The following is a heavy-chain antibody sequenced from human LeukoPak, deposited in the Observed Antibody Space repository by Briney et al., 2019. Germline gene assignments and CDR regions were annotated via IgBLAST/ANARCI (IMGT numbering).Heavy chain of an antibody. CDR3: ARNIVVVPAAISRDAFDI. CDR1: GGSISSYY. V-gene: IGHV4-59*08. D-gene: IGHD2-2*02. CDR2: IYYTGST. J-gene: IGHJ3*02. Sequence: SETLSLTCSVSGGSISSYYWSWIRQPPGKGLEWIGFIYYTGSTNYNPSLKSRVTISVDTSKNQFSLKLSSVTAADTAVYYCARNIVVVPAAISRDAFDIWGQGTMVTVSS.